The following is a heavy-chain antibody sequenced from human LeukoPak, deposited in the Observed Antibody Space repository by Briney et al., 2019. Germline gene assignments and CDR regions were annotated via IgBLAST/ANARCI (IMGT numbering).Heavy chain of an antibody. Sequence: QPGRSLRLSCEASGFTFTKFWMSWVRQAPGKGLEWVANIQEDGKKENYVDSVRGRFTISRDNAKNSLYLQMKNLRPEDSAFYYCGRDSAYGDYGTFFYYYMDVWGKGTTVTVSS. CDR2: IQEDGKKE. CDR3: GRDSAYGDYGTFFYYYMDV. CDR1: GFTFTKFW. J-gene: IGHJ6*03. V-gene: IGHV3-7*03. D-gene: IGHD4-17*01.